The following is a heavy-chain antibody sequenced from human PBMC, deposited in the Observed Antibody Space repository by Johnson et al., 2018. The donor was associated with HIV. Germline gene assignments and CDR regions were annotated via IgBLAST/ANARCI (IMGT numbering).Heavy chain of an antibody. D-gene: IGHD6-13*01. Sequence: VQLVESGGGLVQPGGSLRLSCTPSGFTFSSNYMSWVRQAPGKGLEWVSVIYSGGSTYYADSVKGRFTISRDNSKNTLYLQMNSLRAEDTAVYYCARDRGSSWPYDAFDIWGQGTMVTVSS. CDR2: IYSGGST. V-gene: IGHV3-66*01. J-gene: IGHJ3*02. CDR1: GFTFSSNY. CDR3: ARDRGSSWPYDAFDI.